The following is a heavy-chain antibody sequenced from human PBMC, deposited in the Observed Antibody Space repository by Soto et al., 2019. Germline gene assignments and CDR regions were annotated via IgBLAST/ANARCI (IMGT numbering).Heavy chain of an antibody. J-gene: IGHJ4*02. CDR2: ISHLENT. Sequence: SETLSLTCTVSGASLSYGGFSWSWIRQSPGKGLEWIGYISHLENTYLHPSFKSRLTMSIDRTRNKFSLKLSSVTAADMAVYYCARGGGYDSFDYWGQGVLVTVSS. CDR1: GASLSYGGFS. V-gene: IGHV4-30-2*06. D-gene: IGHD5-12*01. CDR3: ARGGGYDSFDY.